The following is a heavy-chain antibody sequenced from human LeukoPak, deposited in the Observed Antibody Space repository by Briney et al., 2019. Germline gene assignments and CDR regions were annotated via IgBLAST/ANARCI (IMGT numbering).Heavy chain of an antibody. V-gene: IGHV4-4*07. CDR1: GGSINNYY. D-gene: IGHD2-15*01. Sequence: SQTLSLTCTVSGGSINNYYWSWIRQPAGKGLEWIGRIYTRGSTNYNPSLKSRVTMSVDTSKNQFSLKLSSVTAADTAVYYCARGRYCSADICSGGDAFDTWGQGTMVSVSS. CDR3: ARGRYCSADICSGGDAFDT. CDR2: IYTRGST. J-gene: IGHJ3*02.